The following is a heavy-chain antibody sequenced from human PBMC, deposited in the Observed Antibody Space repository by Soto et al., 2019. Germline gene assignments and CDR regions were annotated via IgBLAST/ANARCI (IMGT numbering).Heavy chain of an antibody. CDR2: INAGNGNT. V-gene: IGHV1-3*01. J-gene: IGHJ4*02. Sequence: ASVKVSCKASGYTFTSYGISWVRQAPGQGLEWMGWINAGNGNTKYSQNFQGRVTITRDTSASTAYMELSSLRSEDTAVYYCARSIVVVTALDYWGQGTLVTVSS. D-gene: IGHD2-21*02. CDR1: GYTFTSYG. CDR3: ARSIVVVTALDY.